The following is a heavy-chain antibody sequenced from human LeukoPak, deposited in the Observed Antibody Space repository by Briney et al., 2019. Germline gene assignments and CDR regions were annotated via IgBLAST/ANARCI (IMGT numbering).Heavy chain of an antibody. J-gene: IGHJ3*02. Sequence: GGSLRLSCAASGFTFSSYAMSWVRQAPGKGLEWVANIKQDGSEKYYVDSVKGRFTISRDNAKNSLYLQMNSLRAEDTAVYYCARHLPGPYCSGGSCYSDAFDIWGQGTMVTVSS. CDR3: ARHLPGPYCSGGSCYSDAFDI. V-gene: IGHV3-7*01. D-gene: IGHD2-15*01. CDR2: IKQDGSEK. CDR1: GFTFSSYA.